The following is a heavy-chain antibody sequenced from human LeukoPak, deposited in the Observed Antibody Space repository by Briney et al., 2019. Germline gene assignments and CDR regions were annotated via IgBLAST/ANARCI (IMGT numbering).Heavy chain of an antibody. V-gene: IGHV1-69*05. CDR2: IIPIFGTA. Sequence: GASVKVSCKASGGTFSSYAISWVRQAPGQGLEWMGGIIPIFGTANYAQKFQGRVTITTDESTSTAYMELSSLRSEDTAVYYCVWWGAVAGVRGDYWGQGTLVTVSS. D-gene: IGHD6-19*01. CDR1: GGTFSSYA. CDR3: VWWGAVAGVRGDY. J-gene: IGHJ4*02.